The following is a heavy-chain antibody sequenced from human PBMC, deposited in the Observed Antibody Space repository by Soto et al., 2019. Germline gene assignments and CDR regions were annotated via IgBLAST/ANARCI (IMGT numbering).Heavy chain of an antibody. CDR1: GASISSGDYY. CDR3: ATVDPWPHRQMDY. CDR2: IYYTGST. J-gene: IGHJ4*02. V-gene: IGHV4-30-4*08. Sequence: QVQLQESGPGLVKPSQTLSLTCTVSGASISSGDYYWSWVRQPPGKGLEWLGYIYYTGSTYYNPSLKSRVTMSIGTSKNQLSLKLTSVTAADTAVYYCATVDPWPHRQMDYWGQGTLVTVSS.